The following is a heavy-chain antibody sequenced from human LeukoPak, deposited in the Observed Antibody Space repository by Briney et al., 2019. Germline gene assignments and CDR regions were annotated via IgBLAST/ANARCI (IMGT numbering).Heavy chain of an antibody. CDR2: INHSGST. CDR3: ARGPPAKPGTGYYYGMDV. J-gene: IGHJ6*02. Sequence: SETLSLTCAVYGGSFSGYYWSWIRQRPGKGLEWIGEINHSGSTNYNPSLKSRVTISVDMSKNQFSLKLSSVTAADTAVYYCARGPPAKPGTGYYYGMDVWGQGTTVTVSS. D-gene: IGHD2-2*01. V-gene: IGHV4-34*01. CDR1: GGSFSGYY.